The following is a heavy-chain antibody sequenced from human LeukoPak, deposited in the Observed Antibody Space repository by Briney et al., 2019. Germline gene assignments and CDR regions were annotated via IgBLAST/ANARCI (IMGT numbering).Heavy chain of an antibody. CDR3: AKADRIADDLFDY. Sequence: SGGSLRLSCAASGFTFSSYAMSWVRQAPGKGLEWVSAISGSGGSTYYADSVKGRFTISRDNSKNTLYLQMNSLRAEDTAVYYCAKADRIADDLFDYWGQGTLVTVSS. J-gene: IGHJ4*02. CDR1: GFTFSSYA. D-gene: IGHD6-13*01. V-gene: IGHV3-23*01. CDR2: ISGSGGST.